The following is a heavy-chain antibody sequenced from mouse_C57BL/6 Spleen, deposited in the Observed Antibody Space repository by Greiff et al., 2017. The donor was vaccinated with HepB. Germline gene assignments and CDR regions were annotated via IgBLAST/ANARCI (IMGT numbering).Heavy chain of an antibody. D-gene: IGHD1-1*01. J-gene: IGHJ2*01. CDR2: INPYNGDT. CDR1: GYSFTGYF. CDR3: ARYYGSSQYYFDY. V-gene: IGHV1-20*01. Sequence: EVKLQQSGPELVKPGDSVKISCKASGYSFTGYFMNWVMQSHGKSLEWIGRINPYNGDTFYNQKFKGKATLTVDKSSSTAHMELRSLTSEDSAVYYCARYYGSSQYYFDYWGQGTTLTVSS.